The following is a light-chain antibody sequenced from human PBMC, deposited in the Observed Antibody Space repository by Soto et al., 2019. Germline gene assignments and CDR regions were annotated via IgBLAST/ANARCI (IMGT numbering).Light chain of an antibody. CDR2: DAS. CDR3: QQYGRSPLT. CDR1: QSVSSSY. Sequence: VLTQSPGTLSLSTGERATLSCRASQSVSSSYLAWYQQKPGQAPRVLIYDASSRATGIPDRFSGSGSGTDFTLTISRLEPEDFAVYYCQQYGRSPLTFGPGTKVDIK. J-gene: IGKJ3*01. V-gene: IGKV3-20*01.